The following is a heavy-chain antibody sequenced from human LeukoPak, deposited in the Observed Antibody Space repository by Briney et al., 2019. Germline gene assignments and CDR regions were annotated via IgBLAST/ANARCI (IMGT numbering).Heavy chain of an antibody. J-gene: IGHJ4*02. CDR2: ISWNSGSI. CDR1: GFTFDDYA. D-gene: IGHD6-19*01. V-gene: IGHV3-9*01. Sequence: PGGSLRLSRAASGFTFDDYAMHWVRQAPGKGLEWVSGISWNSGSIGYADSVKGRFTISRDNAKNSLYLQMNSLRAEDTALYYCAKGSEQWLVRPIDYWGQGTLVTVSS. CDR3: AKGSEQWLVRPIDY.